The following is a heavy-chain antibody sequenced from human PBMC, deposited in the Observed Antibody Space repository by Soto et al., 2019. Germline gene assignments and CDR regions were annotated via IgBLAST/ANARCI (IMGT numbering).Heavy chain of an antibody. CDR3: AKEEKVQLWLFEGYYYYGMDV. CDR1: GFTFRNFV. J-gene: IGHJ6*02. V-gene: IGHV3-30*18. D-gene: IGHD5-18*01. Sequence: PGGSLRLSCAASGFTFRNFVMHWVRQAPGKGLEWVAVISDAGNNIYYADSVKGRFTISRDNSKNTLYLQMNSLRAEDTAVYYCAKEEKVQLWLFEGYYYYGMDVWGQGTTVTVSS. CDR2: ISDAGNNI.